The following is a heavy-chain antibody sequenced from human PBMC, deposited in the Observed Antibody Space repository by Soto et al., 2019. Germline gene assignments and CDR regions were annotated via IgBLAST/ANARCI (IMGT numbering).Heavy chain of an antibody. CDR2: IYHSGST. CDR1: GGSISSSNW. Sequence: SETLSLTCAVSGGSISSSNWWSWVRQPPGKGLEWIGEIYHSGSTNYNPSLKSRVTISVDKSKNQFSLKLSSVTAADTAVYYCARASGDYDFWSGPAYYFDYWGQGTLVTVSS. V-gene: IGHV4-4*02. J-gene: IGHJ4*02. CDR3: ARASGDYDFWSGPAYYFDY. D-gene: IGHD3-3*01.